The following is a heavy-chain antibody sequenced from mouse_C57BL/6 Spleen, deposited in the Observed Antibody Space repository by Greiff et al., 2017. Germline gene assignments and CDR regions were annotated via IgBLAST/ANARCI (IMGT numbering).Heavy chain of an antibody. D-gene: IGHD3-1*01. Sequence: EVQLQESGGGLVQPGGSLSLSCAASGFTFTDYYMSWVRQPPGKALEWLGFIRNKANGYTTEYSASVKGRFTISRDNSQSILYLQMNALRAEDSATYYCASLGYYFDYWGQGTTLTVSS. CDR3: ASLGYYFDY. CDR1: GFTFTDYY. J-gene: IGHJ2*01. CDR2: IRNKANGYTT. V-gene: IGHV7-3*01.